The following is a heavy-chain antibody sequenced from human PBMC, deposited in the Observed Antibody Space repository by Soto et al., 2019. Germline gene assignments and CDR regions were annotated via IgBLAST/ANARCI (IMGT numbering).Heavy chain of an antibody. CDR3: ARFFSYITIFGVVSPAHYYYYYSMDV. CDR2: ISAYNGNT. D-gene: IGHD3-3*01. Sequence: ASVKVSCKSSGYTFTSYGISWVRQAPGQGLEWMGWISAYNGNTNYAQKLQGRVNMTTDTSTSTAYMELRSLRSDDTAVYYCARFFSYITIFGVVSPAHYYYYYSMDVWCQGTTVTVSS. J-gene: IGHJ6*02. CDR1: GYTFTSYG. V-gene: IGHV1-18*01.